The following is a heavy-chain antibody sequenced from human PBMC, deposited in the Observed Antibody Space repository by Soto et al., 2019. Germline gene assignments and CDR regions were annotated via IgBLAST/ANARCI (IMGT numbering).Heavy chain of an antibody. Sequence: QLQLQESGPGLVKPSETLSLTCTVSGGSISSSSYYWGWIRQPPGKGLEWIGSIYYSGSTYYNPSLKSRVTISVDTSKNQFSLKLSSVTAADTAVYYCARRGSSGWDYYFDYWGQGTLVTVSS. D-gene: IGHD6-19*01. CDR1: GGSISSSSYY. V-gene: IGHV4-39*01. CDR2: IYYSGST. J-gene: IGHJ4*02. CDR3: ARRGSSGWDYYFDY.